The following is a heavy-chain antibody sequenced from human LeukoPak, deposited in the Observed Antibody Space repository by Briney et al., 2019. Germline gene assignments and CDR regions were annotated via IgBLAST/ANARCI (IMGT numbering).Heavy chain of an antibody. D-gene: IGHD6-13*01. Sequence: PGGSLRLSCAASGFTFSSYAMSWVRQAPGKGLEWVSAISGSGGSTNYADSVKGRFTISRDNSKNTLYLQMNSLRAEDTAVYYCAKDLKRWQQLRWFDPWGQGTLVTVSS. CDR3: AKDLKRWQQLRWFDP. CDR1: GFTFSSYA. CDR2: ISGSGGST. V-gene: IGHV3-23*01. J-gene: IGHJ5*02.